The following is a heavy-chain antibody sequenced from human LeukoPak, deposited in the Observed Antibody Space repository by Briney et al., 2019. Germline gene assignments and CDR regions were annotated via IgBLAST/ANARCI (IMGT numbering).Heavy chain of an antibody. V-gene: IGHV4-38-2*02. CDR3: AAELTTHYYMDV. J-gene: IGHJ6*03. Sequence: ASETLSLTCTVSGYSISSGYYWGWIRQPPGKGLEWTGSIDHSGSTYYNPSLKSRITISVDTSKNQFSLKLSSVTAADTAVYYCAAELTTHYYMDVWGKGTTVTVSS. CDR1: GYSISSGYY. CDR2: IDHSGST. D-gene: IGHD4/OR15-4a*01.